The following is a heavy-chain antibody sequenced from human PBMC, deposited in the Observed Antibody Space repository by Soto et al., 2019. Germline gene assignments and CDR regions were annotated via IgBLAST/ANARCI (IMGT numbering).Heavy chain of an antibody. V-gene: IGHV2-26*01. J-gene: IGHJ5*02. CDR1: GLSITDSEMG. CDR3: ARRHLAVAVSPWFDP. Sequence: QVTLKESGPVLVKPTETLTLRCTVSGLSITDSEMGVSWIRQPPGKALEWLAHIDSSGEKSYRTFLKSRLTISKAPSKSQIVLIMTNMDPADTATYYCARRHLAVAVSPWFDPWGQGILVTVSS. CDR2: IDSSGEK. D-gene: IGHD3-16*01.